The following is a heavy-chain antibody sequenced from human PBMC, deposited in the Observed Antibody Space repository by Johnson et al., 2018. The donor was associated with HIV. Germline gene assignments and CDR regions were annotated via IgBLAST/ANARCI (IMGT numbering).Heavy chain of an antibody. CDR2: IPYDGSDK. CDR3: AKSPLGRLREGAFDI. Sequence: QMQLVESGGGLVKPGGSPRLSCAASGFSFSSYGMYWVRQAPGKGLEWVSFIPYDGSDKYYTDSVKGRFTISRDNSKNTLYLQMNSLRAEDTAVYYCAKSPLGRLREGAFDIWGQGTMVTVSS. V-gene: IGHV3-30*02. D-gene: IGHD7-27*01. J-gene: IGHJ3*02. CDR1: GFSFSSYG.